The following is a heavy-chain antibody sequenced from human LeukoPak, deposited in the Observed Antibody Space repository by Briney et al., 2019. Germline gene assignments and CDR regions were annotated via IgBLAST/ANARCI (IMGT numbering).Heavy chain of an antibody. Sequence: ASETLSLTCTVSGGSISSHYWSWIRQPPGKGLEWIGYIYTSGSTNYNPPLKSRVTISVDTSKNQFSLKLSSVTAADTAVYYCARDSSSSGPWGQGTLVTVSS. CDR3: ARDSSSSGP. D-gene: IGHD6-6*01. V-gene: IGHV4-4*09. J-gene: IGHJ5*02. CDR1: GGSISSHY. CDR2: IYTSGST.